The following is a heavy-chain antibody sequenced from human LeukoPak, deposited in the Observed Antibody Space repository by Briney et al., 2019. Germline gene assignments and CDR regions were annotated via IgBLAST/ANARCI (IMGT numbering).Heavy chain of an antibody. CDR2: IYYSGST. D-gene: IGHD6-13*01. Sequence: SETLSLTCTVSGGSISSYYWSWIRQPPGKGLEWIGYIYYSGSTNYNPSLKSRVTISVDTSKNQFSLKLSSVTAADTAVYYCARSAAADAFDIWGQGTMVTVSS. CDR1: GGSISSYY. V-gene: IGHV4-59*01. J-gene: IGHJ3*02. CDR3: ARSAAADAFDI.